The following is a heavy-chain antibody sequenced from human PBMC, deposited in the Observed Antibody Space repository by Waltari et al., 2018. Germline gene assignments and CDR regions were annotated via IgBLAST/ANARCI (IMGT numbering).Heavy chain of an antibody. J-gene: IGHJ4*02. Sequence: EVQLVPSGAAVKQPEESLRLSCYGSGSSLPTHWISWVRQMPGKGLEWVGRIDPSDSFRNYGPAFEGHVTISVDQSLRTAYLQWESLKASDTAIYYCVRHRTTYPLEIDYWGQGTLVTVSS. CDR2: IDPSDSFR. V-gene: IGHV5-10-1*01. D-gene: IGHD2-2*01. CDR3: VRHRTTYPLEIDY. CDR1: GSSLPTHW.